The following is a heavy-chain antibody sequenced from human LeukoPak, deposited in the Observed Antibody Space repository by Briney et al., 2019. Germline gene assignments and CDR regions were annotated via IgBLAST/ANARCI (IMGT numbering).Heavy chain of an antibody. V-gene: IGHV5-51*01. CDR3: ARCPSNYYDSSGYFVYYLDY. CDR2: IYPGDSDT. D-gene: IGHD3-22*01. CDR1: GYSFTSYW. Sequence: GESLKISCKGSGYSFTSYWIGWVRQMPGKGLEWMGIIYPGDSDTRYSPSFQGQVTISADKSISTAYLQWSSLKASDTAMYYCARCPSNYYDSSGYFVYYLDYWGQGTLVTVSS. J-gene: IGHJ4*02.